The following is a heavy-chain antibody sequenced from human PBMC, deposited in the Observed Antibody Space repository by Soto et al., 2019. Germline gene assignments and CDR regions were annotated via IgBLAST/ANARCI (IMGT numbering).Heavy chain of an antibody. CDR2: IYYGGTT. J-gene: IGHJ4*02. V-gene: IGHV4-59*01. Sequence: PSETLSLTCTVSGGSISSSYWSWIRQPPGKGLEWIGYIYYGGTTNYNPSLKSRVTVSVETSKNQYSLNLRSVTAADTAMYYCAREGEYSYGYLDSWGQGIRVTVSS. CDR1: GGSISSSY. CDR3: AREGEYSYGYLDS. D-gene: IGHD5-18*01.